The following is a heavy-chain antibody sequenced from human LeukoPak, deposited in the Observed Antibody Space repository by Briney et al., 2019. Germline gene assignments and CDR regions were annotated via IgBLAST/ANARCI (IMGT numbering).Heavy chain of an antibody. D-gene: IGHD1-26*01. Sequence: SETLSLTCTVSGGSISSSTYYWGWIRQPPGKGLEWIGSIYYSGSTYYNPSLKSRVTISVDTSKNQFSLKLSSVTAADTAVYYVARLGKEWEVIWGQGTMVTVSS. V-gene: IGHV4-39*01. CDR2: IYYSGST. J-gene: IGHJ3*02. CDR1: GGSISSSTYY. CDR3: ARLGKEWEVI.